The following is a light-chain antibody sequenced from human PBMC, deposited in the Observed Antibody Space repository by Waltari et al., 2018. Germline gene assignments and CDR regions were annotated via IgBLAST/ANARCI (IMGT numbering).Light chain of an antibody. CDR3: CSYTNVGSWV. CDR1: SRDVGNYNY. J-gene: IGLJ3*02. Sequence: QSALTQPASASGSPGQSITISCTGTSRDVGNYNYFSWYQQHPGRAPKLTISDVSDRPSGVSNRFSGSKSGNTASLTISGLQAEDEGDYYCCSYTNVGSWVFGGGTKVTVL. V-gene: IGLV2-14*03. CDR2: DVS.